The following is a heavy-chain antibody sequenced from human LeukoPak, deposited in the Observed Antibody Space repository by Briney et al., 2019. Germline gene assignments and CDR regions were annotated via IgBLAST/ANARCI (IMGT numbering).Heavy chain of an antibody. Sequence: GGSLRLSCAASGFTFSSYAMSWVRLAPGKGLEWVSAISGSGGSTYYADSVKGRFTISRDNSKNTLYLQMNSLRAEDTAVYYCAKRTGSLIGVLMDYWGQGTLVTVSS. V-gene: IGHV3-23*01. D-gene: IGHD2-21*01. J-gene: IGHJ4*02. CDR1: GFTFSSYA. CDR3: AKRTGSLIGVLMDY. CDR2: ISGSGGST.